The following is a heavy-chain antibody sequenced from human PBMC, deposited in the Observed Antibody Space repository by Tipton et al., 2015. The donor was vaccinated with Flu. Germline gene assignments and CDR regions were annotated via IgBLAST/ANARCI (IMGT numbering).Heavy chain of an antibody. CDR3: ARGPLTYGSGARRAFDI. Sequence: TLSLTCTVSGGSISSSSYYWGWIRQPPGKGLEWIGEINHSGSTNYNPSLKSRVTISVDTSKNQFSLKLSSVTAADTAVYYRARGPLTYGSGARRAFDIWGQGTMVTVSS. CDR1: GGSISSSSYY. CDR2: INHSGST. V-gene: IGHV4-39*07. J-gene: IGHJ3*02. D-gene: IGHD3-10*01.